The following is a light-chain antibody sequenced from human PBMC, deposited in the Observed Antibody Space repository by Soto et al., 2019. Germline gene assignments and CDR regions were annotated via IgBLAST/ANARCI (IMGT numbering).Light chain of an antibody. CDR2: EVT. J-gene: IGLJ2*01. Sequence: QSALTQPASVSGSPGQSITISCTGTSGDIGSYTYVSWYQQYPGKAPKLLISEVTNRPSGVSNRFSGSESGNTASLTISGLQAEDEAHYYCSSYTTNSPPVVFGGGTKLTVL. CDR1: SGDIGSYTY. V-gene: IGLV2-14*01. CDR3: SSYTTNSPPVV.